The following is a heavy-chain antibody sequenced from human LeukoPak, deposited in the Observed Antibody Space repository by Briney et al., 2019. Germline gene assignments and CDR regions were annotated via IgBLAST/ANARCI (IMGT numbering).Heavy chain of an antibody. CDR2: INPSGGST. CDR1: GYTFTSYY. D-gene: IGHD2-2*01. CDR3: ARDLGYCTSASCLRGWFDP. Sequence: ASVKVSCKASGYTFTSYYMHWVRQAPGQGLEWMGIINPSGGSTSCAQKFQGRVTMTRDMSTSTVYMELSSLRSEDTAVYYCARDLGYCTSASCLRGWFDPWGQGTLVTVSS. J-gene: IGHJ5*02. V-gene: IGHV1-46*01.